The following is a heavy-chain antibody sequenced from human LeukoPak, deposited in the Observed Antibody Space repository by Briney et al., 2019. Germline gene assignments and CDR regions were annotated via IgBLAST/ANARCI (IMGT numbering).Heavy chain of an antibody. CDR1: GASINTYF. Sequence: SETLSLTCTVSGASINTYFWSWIRQPAGKGLEWIGRIYTTGSTDYNPSLKSRVTMSVDTSKNQFSLKLSSVTAADTAVYYCARGPPPDFDCWGQGTLVTVSS. V-gene: IGHV4-4*07. CDR2: IYTTGST. J-gene: IGHJ4*02. CDR3: ARGPPPDFDC.